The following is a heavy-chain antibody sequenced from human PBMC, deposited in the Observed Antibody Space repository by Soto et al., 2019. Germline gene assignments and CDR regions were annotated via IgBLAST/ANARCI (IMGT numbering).Heavy chain of an antibody. Sequence: SETLSLTCAVSGGSISSSNWWSWVRQPPGKGLEWIGEIYHSGSTNYNPSLKSRVTISVDKSKNQFSLKLSSVTAADTAVYYCARGRRDWLSTYYFDYWGQGTLVTVSS. J-gene: IGHJ4*02. V-gene: IGHV4-4*02. D-gene: IGHD3-9*01. CDR1: GGSISSSNW. CDR3: ARGRRDWLSTYYFDY. CDR2: IYHSGST.